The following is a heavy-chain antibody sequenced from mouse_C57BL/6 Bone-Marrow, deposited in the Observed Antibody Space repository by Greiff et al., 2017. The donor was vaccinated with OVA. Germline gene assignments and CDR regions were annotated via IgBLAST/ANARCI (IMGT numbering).Heavy chain of an antibody. CDR1: GFSLSTFGMG. CDR2: IWWDDDK. V-gene: IGHV8-8*01. CDR3: ARRANCDGYFDV. D-gene: IGHD4-1*01. Sequence: QVTLKVSGPGILQPSQTLSLTCSFSGFSLSTFGMGVGWIRQPSGKGLEWLAHIWWDDDKYYNPALKSRLTISKDTSKNQVCLKIASGDTADTSTYSCARRANCDGYFDVWGTGTTVTVSS. J-gene: IGHJ1*03.